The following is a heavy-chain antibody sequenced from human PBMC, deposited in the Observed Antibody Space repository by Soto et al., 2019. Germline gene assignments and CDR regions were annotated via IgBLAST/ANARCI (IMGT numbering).Heavy chain of an antibody. CDR2: IWYDGSNK. J-gene: IGHJ4*02. CDR1: GFTFSSYG. Sequence: QVQLVESGGGVVQPGRSLRLSCAASGFTFSSYGMHWVRQAPGKGLEWVAVIWYDGSNKYYADSMKGRFTISRDNSKNTLYLQMNSLRAEDTAVYYCAREGLSLGLLWGQGTLVTVSS. V-gene: IGHV3-33*01. D-gene: IGHD1-26*01. CDR3: AREGLSLGLL.